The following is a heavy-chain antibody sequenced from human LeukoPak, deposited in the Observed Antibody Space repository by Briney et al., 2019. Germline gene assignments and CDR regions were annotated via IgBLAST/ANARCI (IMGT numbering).Heavy chain of an antibody. CDR1: GGSFSGYY. J-gene: IGHJ4*02. CDR2: INHSGST. V-gene: IGHV4-34*01. Sequence: KPSETLSLTCAVYGGSFSGYYWSWIRQPPGKGLEWIGEINHSGSTNYNPSLKSRVTISVDTSKNQFSLKLSSVTAADTAVYYCAGDFWSGYLDYWGQGTLVTVSS. D-gene: IGHD3-3*01. CDR3: AGDFWSGYLDY.